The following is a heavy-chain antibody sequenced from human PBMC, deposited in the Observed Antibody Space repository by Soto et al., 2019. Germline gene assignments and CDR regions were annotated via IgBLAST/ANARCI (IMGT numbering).Heavy chain of an antibody. CDR1: GGSISSGDYY. Sequence: SETLSLTCTVSGGSISSGDYYWSWIRQPPGKGLEWIGYIYYSGSTYYNPSLKSRVTISVDTSKNQFSLKLSSVTAADTAVYYCAREGTGVHRGGDCDVVSWGQGTLVTVSS. V-gene: IGHV4-30-4*01. CDR2: IYYSGST. J-gene: IGHJ5*02. D-gene: IGHD2-21*02. CDR3: AREGTGVHRGGDCDVVS.